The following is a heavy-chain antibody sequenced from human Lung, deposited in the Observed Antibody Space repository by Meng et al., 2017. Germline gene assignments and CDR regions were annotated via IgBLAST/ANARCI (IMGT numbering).Heavy chain of an antibody. D-gene: IGHD4-11*01. Sequence: QVELRRQGPGRLCHARSLSFTCVVSGGSFSKYYWSWIRQPPGKGLEWIGEINNSGGTNYNPSLESRATISVDTSQNNLSLKLSSVTAADSAVYYCARGPTTMAHDFDYWGQGTLVTVSS. CDR1: GGSFSKYY. J-gene: IGHJ4*02. CDR3: ARGPTTMAHDFDY. CDR2: INNSGGT. V-gene: IGHV4-34*01.